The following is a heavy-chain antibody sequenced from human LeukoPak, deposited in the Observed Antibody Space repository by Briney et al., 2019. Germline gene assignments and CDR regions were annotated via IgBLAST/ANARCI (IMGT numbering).Heavy chain of an antibody. CDR2: ISGSGGST. J-gene: IGHJ4*02. CDR3: AKFSSSYDILTGYYRDDDY. V-gene: IGHV3-23*01. CDR1: GFTFRSYA. D-gene: IGHD3-9*01. Sequence: GGSLRLSCAASGFTFRSYAMSWVRQAPGKGLEWVSAISGSGGSTYYADSVKGRFTISRDNSKNTLYLQMNSLRAEDTAVYYCAKFSSSYDILTGYYRDDDYWGQGTLVTVSS.